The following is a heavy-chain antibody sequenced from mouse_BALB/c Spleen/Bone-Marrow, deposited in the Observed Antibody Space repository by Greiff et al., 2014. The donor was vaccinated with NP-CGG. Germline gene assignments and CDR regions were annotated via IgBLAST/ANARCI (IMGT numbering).Heavy chain of an antibody. D-gene: IGHD1-1*01. J-gene: IGHJ3*01. Sequence: VQLQQSGAELAKPGASVKMSCKASGYTFTSYWMHWVKQRPGQGLGWIGYINPSSGYTEYNQNFKDKATLTADKSSSTAYMQLSSLTSEDSAVYYCARRAYGSYGFPYWGQGTLVTGAA. CDR3: ARRAYGSYGFPY. V-gene: IGHV1-7*01. CDR1: GYTFTSYW. CDR2: INPSSGYT.